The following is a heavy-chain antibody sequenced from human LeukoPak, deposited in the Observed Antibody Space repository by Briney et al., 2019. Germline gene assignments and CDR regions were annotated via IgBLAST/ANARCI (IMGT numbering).Heavy chain of an antibody. CDR1: GFTFINYG. CDR2: VSPSGGIT. Sequence: GGSLRLSCAASGFTFINYGMNWVRQAPGKGLEWVSGVSPSGGITYYADSVKGRFTISRDNSKNTLYLQMSSLRAEDTAVYYCAKDLRLGKPPCYWGQGTLVTVSS. CDR3: AKDLRLGKPPCY. J-gene: IGHJ4*02. V-gene: IGHV3-23*01.